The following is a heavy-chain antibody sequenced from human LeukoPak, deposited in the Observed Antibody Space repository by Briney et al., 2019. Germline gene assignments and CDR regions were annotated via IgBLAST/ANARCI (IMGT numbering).Heavy chain of an antibody. Sequence: SETLSLTCTVSGGSVSSGSYYWSWIRQPPGKGLEWIGYIYYSGSTNYNPSLKSRVTISVDTSKNQFSLKLSSVTAADTAVYYCAREVSGYYFPYYYYGMDVWGQGTTVTVSS. J-gene: IGHJ6*02. D-gene: IGHD3-22*01. CDR3: AREVSGYYFPYYYYGMDV. CDR1: GGSVSSGSYY. V-gene: IGHV4-61*01. CDR2: IYYSGST.